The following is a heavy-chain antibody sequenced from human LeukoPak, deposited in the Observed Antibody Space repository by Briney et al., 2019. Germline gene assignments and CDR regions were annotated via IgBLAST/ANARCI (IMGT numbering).Heavy chain of an antibody. D-gene: IGHD3-22*01. CDR3: ARDYYDSSGYRSSTFGMDV. J-gene: IGHJ6*02. CDR2: INPNSGGT. V-gene: IGHV1-2*02. CDR1: GYTFTCYY. Sequence: GASVKVSCKASGYTFTCYYMHWVRQAPGQGLEWMGWINPNSGGTNYAQKFEGRVTMTRDTSISTAYMELSRLRSDDTAVYYCARDYYDSSGYRSSTFGMDVWGQGTTVTVSS.